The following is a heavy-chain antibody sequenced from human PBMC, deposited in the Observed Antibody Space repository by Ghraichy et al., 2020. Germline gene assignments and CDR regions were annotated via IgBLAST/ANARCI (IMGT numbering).Heavy chain of an antibody. V-gene: IGHV3-20*04. CDR1: GFRFGDYG. CDR3: ARGSHYYDTSGYYSLDY. CDR2: INWNGGSI. Sequence: GESLNISCAASGFRFGDYGMNWVRQAPGKGLEWVSNINWNGGSIAYADSVKGRFTISRDNAENSLYLQMNSLTAEDTALYFCARGSHYYDTSGYYSLDYWGQGTLVTVSS. J-gene: IGHJ4*02. D-gene: IGHD3-22*01.